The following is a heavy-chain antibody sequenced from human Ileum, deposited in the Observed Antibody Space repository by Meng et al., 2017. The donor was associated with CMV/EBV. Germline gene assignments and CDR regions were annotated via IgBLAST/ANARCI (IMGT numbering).Heavy chain of an antibody. D-gene: IGHD1-26*01. CDR2: IYYSGST. V-gene: IGHV4-59*01. J-gene: IGHJ6*02. CDR1: GGSISSYY. Sequence: SETLSLTCTVSGGSISSYYWSWIRQPPGKGLEWIGYIYYSGSTNYNPSLKSRVTISVDTSKTQFSLKLSSVTAADTAVYYCARDVSVSYGRIYYYYGMDVWGQGTTVTVSS. CDR3: ARDVSVSYGRIYYYYGMDV.